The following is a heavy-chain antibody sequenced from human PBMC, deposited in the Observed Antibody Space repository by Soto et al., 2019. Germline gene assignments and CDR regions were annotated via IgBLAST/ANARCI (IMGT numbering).Heavy chain of an antibody. V-gene: IGHV4-39*01. D-gene: IGHD3-22*01. J-gene: IGHJ4*02. Sequence: SETLSLTCTVSGGSISSSSYYWGWIRQPPGKGLEWIGSIYYSGSTYYNPSLKNRVNISVDTSKNKFSLKLSSVTAADTTVYYCSRLILPSDWSDPYYYDSSGYYPVGYFDYWGQGTLVTVSS. CDR1: GGSISSSSYY. CDR3: SRLILPSDWSDPYYYDSSGYYPVGYFDY. CDR2: IYYSGST.